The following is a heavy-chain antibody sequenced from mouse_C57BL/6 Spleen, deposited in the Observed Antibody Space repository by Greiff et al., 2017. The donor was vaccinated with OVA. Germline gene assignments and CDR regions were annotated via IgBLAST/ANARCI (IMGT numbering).Heavy chain of an antibody. J-gene: IGHJ3*01. Sequence: QVHVKQFGAELARPGASVKLSCKASGYTFTSYGISWVKQRTGQGLEWIGEIYPRSGNTYYNEKFKGKATLTADKSSSTAYMELRSLTSEDSAVYFCARDGLTGFAYWGQGTLVTVSA. CDR3: ARDGLTGFAY. CDR2: IYPRSGNT. D-gene: IGHD3-1*01. V-gene: IGHV1-81*01. CDR1: GYTFTSYG.